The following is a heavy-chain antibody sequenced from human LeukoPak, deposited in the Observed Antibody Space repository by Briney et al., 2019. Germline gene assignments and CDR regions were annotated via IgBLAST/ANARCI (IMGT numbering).Heavy chain of an antibody. J-gene: IGHJ4*02. CDR1: GFTVSSNY. CDR2: IYSGGST. CDR3: AKDIPTVAGTLGY. Sequence: PGGSLRLSCAASGFTVSSNYMSWVRQAPGKGLEWVSVIYSGGSTYYADSVKGRFTISRDNSKNTLYLQMNSLRAEDTAVYYCAKDIPTVAGTLGYWGQGTLVTVPS. V-gene: IGHV3-66*01. D-gene: IGHD6-19*01.